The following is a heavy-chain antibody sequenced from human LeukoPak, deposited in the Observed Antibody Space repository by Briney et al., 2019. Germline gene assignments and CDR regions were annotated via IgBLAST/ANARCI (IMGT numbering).Heavy chain of an antibody. V-gene: IGHV1-46*01. CDR3: ARDVVYCSGGSCYHQYYGMDV. CDR1: GYSFSSHY. J-gene: IGHJ6*02. D-gene: IGHD2-15*01. CDR2: IDPSAGCS. Sequence: ASVKVSCKTSGYSFSSHYIHWVRQAPGQGLEWMGIIDPSAGCSSSAQKFQGRVTMTRDTSTTTVYMELSSLRSEDSAMYFCARDVVYCSGGSCYHQYYGMDVWGQGTAVTVSS.